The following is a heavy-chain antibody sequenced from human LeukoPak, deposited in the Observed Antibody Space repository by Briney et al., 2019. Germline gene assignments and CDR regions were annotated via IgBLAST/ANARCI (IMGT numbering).Heavy chain of an antibody. CDR1: GFTLSSYW. V-gene: IGHV3-7*01. CDR3: ARDGIVGVTCFDY. D-gene: IGHD1-26*01. J-gene: IGHJ4*02. Sequence: PGGSLRLSCTASGFTLSSYWMAWVRQAPGKGLEWVANIKQDGSEKYYVDSVKGRFTISRDNAKNSLYLQMNSLRAEDTAVYYCARDGIVGVTCFDYWGQGTLVTVSS. CDR2: IKQDGSEK.